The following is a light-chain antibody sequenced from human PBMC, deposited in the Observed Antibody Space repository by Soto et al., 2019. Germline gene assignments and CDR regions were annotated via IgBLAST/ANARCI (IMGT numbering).Light chain of an antibody. CDR1: NSNIGNNA. CDR2: YDD. CDR3: EAWDDSLNGPV. Sequence: QSVLTQPPSVSAAPGQRVTISCSGSNSNIGNNAVNWYQQLPGKAPKLLIHYDDRVPSGVSDRFSGSKSGTSASLAISALQSEDEAHYYCEAWDDSLNGPVFGGGTKLTVL. V-gene: IGLV1-36*01. J-gene: IGLJ3*02.